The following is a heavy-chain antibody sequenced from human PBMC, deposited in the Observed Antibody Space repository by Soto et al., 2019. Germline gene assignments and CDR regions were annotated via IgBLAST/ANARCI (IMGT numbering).Heavy chain of an antibody. V-gene: IGHV4-34*01. J-gene: IGHJ2*01. CDR2: INHSGNT. CDR3: TKDLSSGSYWYFAL. Sequence: TSETLSLTCAVYGGSFSGYYWSWIRQPPGKGLEWIGEINHSGNTNYNPSLESRVSISRDNSKNMLYLQMNSLRAEDTAVYYCTKDLSSGSYWYFALWGRGTLVTVSS. CDR1: GGSFSGYY. D-gene: IGHD3-22*01.